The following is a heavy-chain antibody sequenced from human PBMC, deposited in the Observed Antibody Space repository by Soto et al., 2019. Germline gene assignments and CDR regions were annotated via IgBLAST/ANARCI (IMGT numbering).Heavy chain of an antibody. D-gene: IGHD3-3*01. CDR2: ISSSGSTI. CDR3: ARVQDGNYDFWSGYNGPYGMDV. CDR1: GFTFSSYE. J-gene: IGHJ6*02. V-gene: IGHV3-48*03. Sequence: PGGSLRLSCVASGFTFSSYEMDWVRQAPGKGLGWVSYISSSGSTIYYADSVKGRFAISRDNGKNSLYLQMNSLRAEDTAVYYCARVQDGNYDFWSGYNGPYGMDVWGQGTTVTVSS.